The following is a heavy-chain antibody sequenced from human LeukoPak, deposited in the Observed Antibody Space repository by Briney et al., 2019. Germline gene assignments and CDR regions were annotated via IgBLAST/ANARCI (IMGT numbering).Heavy chain of an antibody. CDR3: ARADSRGCSLDY. J-gene: IGHJ4*02. V-gene: IGHV3-13*01. Sequence: GGSLRLSCAASGFTFSSYDMHWVRQVIGKGLEWVSGIGIAGDTYSAGSVKGRFTISRENAKNFLYLQMISLRAGDTAVYYCARADSRGCSLDYWGQGTLVTVSS. CDR2: IGIAGDT. D-gene: IGHD5-12*01. CDR1: GFTFSSYD.